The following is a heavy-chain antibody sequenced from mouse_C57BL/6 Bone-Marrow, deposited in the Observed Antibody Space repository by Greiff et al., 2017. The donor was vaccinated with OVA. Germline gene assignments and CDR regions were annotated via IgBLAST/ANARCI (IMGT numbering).Heavy chain of an antibody. Sequence: EVQLQQSGPGLVKPSQSLSLTCSVTGYSITSGYYWNWIRQFPGNKLEWMGYISYDGSNKYNPSLKNRISINRDTSKNQFFLKLNSVTTEDTATYYCASSDGYYVYFDYWGQGTTLTVSS. CDR2: ISYDGSN. V-gene: IGHV3-6*01. CDR3: ASSDGYYVYFDY. J-gene: IGHJ2*01. CDR1: GYSITSGYY. D-gene: IGHD2-3*01.